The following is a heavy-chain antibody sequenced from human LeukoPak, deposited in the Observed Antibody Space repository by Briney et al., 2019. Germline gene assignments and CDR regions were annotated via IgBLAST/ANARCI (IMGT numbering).Heavy chain of an antibody. V-gene: IGHV4-30-4*08. J-gene: IGHJ4*02. Sequence: LRLSCAASGFTFSSYSMNWVRQPPGGGLEWMGFITLYSDTTSYNPSLKSRLMISIDTSKNQFSLTLTSVTAADTAVYFCARGSGYDFADYWGQGILVTVSS. CDR2: ITLYSDTT. CDR3: ARGSGYDFADY. CDR1: GFTFSSYS. D-gene: IGHD2-2*01.